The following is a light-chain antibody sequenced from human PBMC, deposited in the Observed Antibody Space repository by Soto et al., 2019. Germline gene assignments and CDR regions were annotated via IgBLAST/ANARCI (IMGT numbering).Light chain of an antibody. CDR3: QQRRKWPLT. V-gene: IGKV3-11*01. CDR1: QSISSY. J-gene: IGKJ4*01. Sequence: EIVLTQSPATLSLSPGERATLSCRASQSISSYLGWYQQKPGQAPRLLIYDASNRAAGIPARFSGSGSGTDFTLTISSRENEDFAVYYCQQRRKWPLTFGGGTKVEIK. CDR2: DAS.